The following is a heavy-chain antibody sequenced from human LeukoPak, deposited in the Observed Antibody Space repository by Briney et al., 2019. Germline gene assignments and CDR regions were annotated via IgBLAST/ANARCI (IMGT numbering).Heavy chain of an antibody. V-gene: IGHV3-21*01. CDR3: ARDRLLEDRDYHYYYYMDV. Sequence: GGSLRLSCAASGFSLSSYTINWVRQAPGKGLEWVSSISSSSSYIYYADSVKGRFTISRDNAKNSLSLQMNSLRAEDTAVYYCARDRLLEDRDYHYYYYMDVWGIGTTVTVSS. CDR2: ISSSSSYI. J-gene: IGHJ6*03. D-gene: IGHD1-1*01. CDR1: GFSLSSYT.